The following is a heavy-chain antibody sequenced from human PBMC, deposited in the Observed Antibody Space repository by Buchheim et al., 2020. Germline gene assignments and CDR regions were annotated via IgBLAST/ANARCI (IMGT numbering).Heavy chain of an antibody. D-gene: IGHD6-13*01. CDR1: AFTFSSYE. CDR3: AREDAAAAAYYFMDV. V-gene: IGHV3-48*03. J-gene: IGHJ6*03. CDR2: ISSSGNTI. Sequence: EVQLVESGGGLVQPGGSLRLSCAASAFTFSSYEMNWVRQAPGKGLEWVSYISSSGNTIYYADSVKGRFTLSRDNHKNSLYMQMNGLRAEDTALYYCAREDAAAAAYYFMDVWGKGTT.